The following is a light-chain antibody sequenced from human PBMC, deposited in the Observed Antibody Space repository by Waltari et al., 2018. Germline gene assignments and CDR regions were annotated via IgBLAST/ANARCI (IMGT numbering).Light chain of an antibody. V-gene: IGLV2-23*01. J-gene: IGLJ2*01. CDR3: CSYAGGRPHVV. CDR1: SSDLGTYNL. Sequence: QSALPQPASVSGSPGQSITISCTGNSSDLGTYNLLSWYQQHPGKAPKLMIYECTTRPSGVSNRFSGSKSGNTASLTISGLQAEDEAHYYCCSYAGGRPHVVFGGGTQLTVL. CDR2: ECT.